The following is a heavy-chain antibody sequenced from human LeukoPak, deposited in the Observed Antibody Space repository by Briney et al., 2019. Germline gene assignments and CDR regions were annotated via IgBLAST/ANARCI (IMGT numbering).Heavy chain of an antibody. CDR3: ASVGYSSRMEPNDAFDI. CDR2: IYTSGST. Sequence: PSETLSLTCTVSGGSISSYYWSWIRQPAGKGLEWIGRIYTSGSTNYNPSLKSRVTMSVDTSKNQFSLKLSSVTAADTAVYYCASVGYSSRMEPNDAFDIWGQGTMVTVSS. CDR1: GGSISSYY. J-gene: IGHJ3*02. V-gene: IGHV4-4*07. D-gene: IGHD6-13*01.